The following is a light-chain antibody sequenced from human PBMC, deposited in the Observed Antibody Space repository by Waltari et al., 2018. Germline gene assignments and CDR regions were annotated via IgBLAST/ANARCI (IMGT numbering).Light chain of an antibody. Sequence: DIQMTQSPSTLSASVGDRVTITCRASQNIDNYLAWYQQRPGKAPKLLIYDAFTLEIGVPSRFSGSGSGTEFTLTISSLQPDDFATYYCQQYNRFSWTFGQGTKVEIK. CDR1: QNIDNY. CDR3: QQYNRFSWT. J-gene: IGKJ1*01. V-gene: IGKV1-5*03. CDR2: DAF.